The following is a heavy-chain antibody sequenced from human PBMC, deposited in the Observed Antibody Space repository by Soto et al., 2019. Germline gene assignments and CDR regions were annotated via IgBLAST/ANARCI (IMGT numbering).Heavy chain of an antibody. J-gene: IGHJ6*02. D-gene: IGHD6-25*01. V-gene: IGHV4-31*03. CDR2: IYYSGST. CDR3: ARDQVSRAAYYYGMDV. CDR1: GGSISSGGYY. Sequence: SDTLSLTCTVSGGSISSGGYYWSWIRQHPGKGLEWIGYIYYSGSTYYNPSLKSRVTISVDTSKNQFSLKLSSVTAADTAVYYCARDQVSRAAYYYGMDVWGQGTTVTVSS.